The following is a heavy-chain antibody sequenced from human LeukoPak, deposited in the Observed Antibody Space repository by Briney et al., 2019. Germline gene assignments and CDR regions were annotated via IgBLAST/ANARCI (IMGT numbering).Heavy chain of an antibody. CDR2: ISSSSSTI. Sequence: PGGSLRLSCAASGFTFSSYSMNWVRQAPGKGLEWVSYISSSSSTIYYADSVKGRFTISRDNYKNTVSLQMNSLRAEDTAVYYCARVWGRIDSSGYYDFWGQGTLVTVSS. CDR3: ARVWGRIDSSGYYDF. D-gene: IGHD3-22*01. V-gene: IGHV3-48*01. J-gene: IGHJ4*02. CDR1: GFTFSSYS.